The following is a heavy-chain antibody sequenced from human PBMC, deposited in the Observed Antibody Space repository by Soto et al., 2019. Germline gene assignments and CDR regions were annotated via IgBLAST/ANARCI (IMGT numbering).Heavy chain of an antibody. CDR1: GFTFSTYG. D-gene: IGHD2-2*02. CDR2: ISYDGRNK. J-gene: IGHJ6*02. Sequence: PGGSLRLSCAASGFTFSTYGMHWVRQAPGKXLEWVAVISYDGRNKYYADSVKGRFAISRDNSKNVLFLQMNSLRAEDTSVYYCAKDESRYCTDTSCYTMDVWGQGTTVTVSS. CDR3: AKDESRYCTDTSCYTMDV. V-gene: IGHV3-30*18.